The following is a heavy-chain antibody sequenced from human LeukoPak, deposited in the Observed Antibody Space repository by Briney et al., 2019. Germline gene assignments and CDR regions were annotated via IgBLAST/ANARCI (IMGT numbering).Heavy chain of an antibody. D-gene: IGHD6-19*01. CDR3: ASDPFSSGWEFDY. V-gene: IGHV4-39*01. J-gene: IGHJ4*02. CDR2: ISYGGST. Sequence: SETLSLTCTVSGGSISSSSYYWGWIRQPPGKGLEWIGSISYGGSTYYNPSLRSRVTISIDTSKNQFSLKLTSVTAADTAVYYCASDPFSSGWEFDYWGQGTLLTVSS. CDR1: GGSISSSSYY.